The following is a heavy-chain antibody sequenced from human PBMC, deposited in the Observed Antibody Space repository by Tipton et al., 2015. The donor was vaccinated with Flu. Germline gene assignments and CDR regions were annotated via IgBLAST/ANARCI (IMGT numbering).Heavy chain of an antibody. D-gene: IGHD3-16*02. J-gene: IGHJ4*02. CDR3: ARQHDYVWGSYRRDDY. V-gene: IGHV4-39*01. Sequence: TLSLTCTVSGGSISSNTYYWGWIRQPPGKGLEWFGNIHYSGSTYYNPSLKSRVTISVDTSKNQFSLKLSSVTAADTAVYYCARQHDYVWGSYRRDDYWGQGTLVTVSS. CDR1: GGSISSNTYY. CDR2: IHYSGST.